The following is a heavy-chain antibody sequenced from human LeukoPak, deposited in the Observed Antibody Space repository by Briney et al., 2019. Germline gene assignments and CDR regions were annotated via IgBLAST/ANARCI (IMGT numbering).Heavy chain of an antibody. CDR1: GVPFSNYY. V-gene: IGHV4-34*01. CDR3: TRAVAGHPD. Sequence: SETLSLTCAVSGVPFSNYYWSWVRQSPRQGLEWMGEINHSGYTNYNPSLKSRVTMTIDTSKSQFSLILTSVTVADAGVYYCTRAVAGHPDWGQGTLVTVSS. D-gene: IGHD6-19*01. CDR2: INHSGYT. J-gene: IGHJ4*02.